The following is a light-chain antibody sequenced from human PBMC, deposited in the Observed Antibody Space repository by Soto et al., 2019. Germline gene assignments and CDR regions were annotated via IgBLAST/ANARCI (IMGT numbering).Light chain of an antibody. J-gene: IGKJ3*01. CDR1: QSVSTY. CDR3: QQRRNWPAT. CDR2: DTS. Sequence: EIVLTQSPATLSLSPGDRATLSCRASQSVSTYLAWYQQKPGQAPRLLIYDTSNRATGIPARFSGSGSGTDFTLTISSLGPEDFAVYYCQQRRNWPATFGPGTTVDIK. V-gene: IGKV3-11*01.